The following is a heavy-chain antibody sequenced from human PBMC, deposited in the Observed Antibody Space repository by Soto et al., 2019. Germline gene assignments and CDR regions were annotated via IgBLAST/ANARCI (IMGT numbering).Heavy chain of an antibody. V-gene: IGHV3-23*01. D-gene: IGHD3-16*01. Sequence: EVQLLDSGGGLVQPGGSLRLSCEASGFTFSNYAMTWVRQGPGKGLEWVSGISGSGGRSYYADSVKGRFTISRDNSKSTLYLKTNSLRADDTAVYYWAKYYFVWSSEQPYYFDYWGKGTMVTVSS. J-gene: IGHJ4*02. CDR3: AKYYFVWSSEQPYYFDY. CDR1: GFTFSNYA. CDR2: ISGSGGRS.